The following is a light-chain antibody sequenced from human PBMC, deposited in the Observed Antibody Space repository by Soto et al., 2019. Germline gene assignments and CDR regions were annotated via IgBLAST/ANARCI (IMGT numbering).Light chain of an antibody. J-gene: IGKJ4*01. Sequence: DIQMTQSPSSLSASVGDRVTITCRASQSISTYLNWYQQKPGKAPKLVIYSASTLQSGVPSRFSGGGSATDFTLTISSLQPADFATYYCQQSYSIPLTFGGGTKVEI. CDR1: QSISTY. V-gene: IGKV1-39*01. CDR2: SAS. CDR3: QQSYSIPLT.